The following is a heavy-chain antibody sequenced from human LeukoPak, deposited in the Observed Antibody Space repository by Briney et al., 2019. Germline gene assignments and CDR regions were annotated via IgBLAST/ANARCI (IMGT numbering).Heavy chain of an antibody. CDR2: IKQDGSEK. Sequence: GGSLRLSCAASGFTFSSYWMSWVRQAPGKGMEWVGNIKQDGSEKYYVDSVKGRFTISRDNAKNTVYLQMNSLRAEDTAVYFCARDGCATVTTVDFWGQGTLVTVAS. V-gene: IGHV3-7*01. J-gene: IGHJ4*02. CDR3: ARDGCATVTTVDF. CDR1: GFTFSSYW. D-gene: IGHD4-17*01.